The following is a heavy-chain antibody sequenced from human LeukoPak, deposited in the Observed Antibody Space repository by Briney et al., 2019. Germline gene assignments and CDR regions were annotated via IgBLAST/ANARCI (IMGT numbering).Heavy chain of an antibody. CDR3: ARQPPEGYSSSWNYYYYGMDV. J-gene: IGHJ6*02. CDR1: GGSISGYY. D-gene: IGHD6-13*01. V-gene: IGHV4-59*08. CDR2: IHYTGST. Sequence: SETLSLTCTVSGGSISGYYWSWLRQPPGKGVEWIGFIHYTGSTHYNPSLKSRVTISIDTSKNQFSLKLSSVTAADTAVYYCARQPPEGYSSSWNYYYYGMDVWGQGTTVTVSS.